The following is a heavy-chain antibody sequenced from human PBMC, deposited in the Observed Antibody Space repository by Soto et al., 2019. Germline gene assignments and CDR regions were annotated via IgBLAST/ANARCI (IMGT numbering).Heavy chain of an antibody. V-gene: IGHV3-11*06. CDR1: GFAFSDYY. CDR2: ISSSSSYT. J-gene: IGHJ6*02. Sequence: GGSLRLSCAASGFAFSDYYMSWIRQAPGKGLEWVSYISSSSSYTNYADSVKGRFTISRDNAKNSLYLQMNSLRAEDTAVYYCARDRVVRGVIYYYYGMDVWGQGTTVTVSS. D-gene: IGHD3-10*01. CDR3: ARDRVVRGVIYYYYGMDV.